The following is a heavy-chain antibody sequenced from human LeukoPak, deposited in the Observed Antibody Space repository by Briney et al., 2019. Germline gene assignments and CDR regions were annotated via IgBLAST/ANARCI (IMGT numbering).Heavy chain of an antibody. CDR1: GFTFSSYA. D-gene: IGHD5-18*01. J-gene: IGHJ4*02. CDR3: ARAETAMVNLFGDY. CDR2: ISYDGTNK. V-gene: IGHV3-30*04. Sequence: PGGSLRLSCAASGFTFSSYAMHWVRQAPGKGLECVAVISYDGTNKYYADSVKGRFTISRDNSKNTLYLQMNRLRAEDTAVYYCARAETAMVNLFGDYWGQGTLVTVSS.